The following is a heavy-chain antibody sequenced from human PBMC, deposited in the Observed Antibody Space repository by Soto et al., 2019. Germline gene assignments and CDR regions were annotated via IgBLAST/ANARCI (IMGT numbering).Heavy chain of an antibody. CDR1: GGSISSSSYY. CDR2: IYHSGST. D-gene: IGHD4-17*01. Sequence: SETLSLSCTVSGGSISSSSYYWGWIRQPPGKGREWIGYIYHSGSTYYNPSLKSRVTISVDRSKNQFSLKLSSVTAADTAVYYCARDRVTTVVTRGINYYYYYGMDVWGQGTTVTV. J-gene: IGHJ6*02. V-gene: IGHV4-39*07. CDR3: ARDRVTTVVTRGINYYYYYGMDV.